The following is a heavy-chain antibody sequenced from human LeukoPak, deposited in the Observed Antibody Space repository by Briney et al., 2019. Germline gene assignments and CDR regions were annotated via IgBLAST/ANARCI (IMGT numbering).Heavy chain of an antibody. Sequence: PGGSLRLSCAASGFTFSIYAMSWVRQAPGKGLEWVSHISGSGGSTYSADSVKGRFTISRDNSKNTLYLQMNSLRAEDTAIYYCANFRTFFGSGIDFWGQGTLVTVSS. J-gene: IGHJ4*02. CDR3: ANFRTFFGSGIDF. CDR1: GFTFSIYA. CDR2: ISGSGGST. V-gene: IGHV3-23*01. D-gene: IGHD3-10*01.